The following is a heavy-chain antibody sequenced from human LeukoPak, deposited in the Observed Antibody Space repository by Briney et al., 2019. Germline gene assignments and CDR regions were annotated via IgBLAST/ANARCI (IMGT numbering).Heavy chain of an antibody. CDR3: ARVGTIFGVTSRYWFDP. Sequence: ASVKVSCKASGYTFTSYAMHWVRQAPGQRLEWMGWINAGNGNTKYSQKFQGRVTITRDTSVSTAYMELSSLRSEDTAVYYCARVGTIFGVTSRYWFDPWGQGTLVTVSS. CDR1: GYTFTSYA. D-gene: IGHD3-3*01. V-gene: IGHV1-3*01. J-gene: IGHJ5*02. CDR2: INAGNGNT.